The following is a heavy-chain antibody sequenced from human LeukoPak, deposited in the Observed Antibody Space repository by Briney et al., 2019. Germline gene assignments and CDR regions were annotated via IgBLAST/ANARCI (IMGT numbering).Heavy chain of an antibody. D-gene: IGHD6-13*01. V-gene: IGHV3-53*01. CDR1: GFNFNGYW. CDR3: ARGPRYSFY. CDR2: IYIDGTT. Sequence: GGSLRLSCAASGFNFNGYWMTWVRQAPGKGLEWISVIYIDGTTYYADSVKGRFTISRDQANNTLYLQMNTLRDEDTAVYYCARGPRYSFYWGQGTLVSVSS. J-gene: IGHJ4*02.